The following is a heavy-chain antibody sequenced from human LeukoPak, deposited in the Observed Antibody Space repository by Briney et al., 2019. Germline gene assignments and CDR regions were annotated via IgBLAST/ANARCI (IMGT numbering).Heavy chain of an antibody. CDR3: AGGYSSSWYGPEGNWFDP. CDR2: IYYSGST. V-gene: IGHV4-39*01. Sequence: PSETLSLTCTVSGGSIRRSSYYWGWIRQPPGKGLEWIGSIYYSGSTYYNPSLKSRVTISVDTSKNQFSLKLSSVTAADTAVYYCAGGYSSSWYGPEGNWFDPWGQGTLVTVSS. D-gene: IGHD6-13*01. J-gene: IGHJ5*02. CDR1: GGSIRRSSYY.